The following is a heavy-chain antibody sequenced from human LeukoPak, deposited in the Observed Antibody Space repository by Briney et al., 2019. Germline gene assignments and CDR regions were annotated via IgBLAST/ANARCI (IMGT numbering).Heavy chain of an antibody. V-gene: IGHV3-23*01. D-gene: IGHD3-10*01. CDR3: AKAPMVRGVIIADY. CDR1: GFTFSSYA. Sequence: PGGSLRLSCSASGFTFSSYAMTWVRQAPGKGLEWVSTISGGDISTYYADSVKGRFTVSRDNSKKTLYLQMNSLRAEDTAVYHCAKAPMVRGVIIADYWGQETLVTVSS. CDR2: ISGGDIST. J-gene: IGHJ4*02.